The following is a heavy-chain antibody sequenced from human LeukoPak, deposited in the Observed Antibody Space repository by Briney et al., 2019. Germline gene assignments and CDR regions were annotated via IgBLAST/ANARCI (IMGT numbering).Heavy chain of an antibody. CDR1: GFTFTSHE. Sequence: GGSLRLSCAASGFTFTSHEMNWVRQAPGKVMEWVSYTSTSGNTIYYTDSMKGRFTISRDNDKNSLYLQMNSLRAEDTAVYYCAREDCSGGSCYPDYYYYYGMDVWGKGTTVTVSS. V-gene: IGHV3-48*03. CDR2: TSTSGNTI. D-gene: IGHD2-15*01. CDR3: AREDCSGGSCYPDYYYYYGMDV. J-gene: IGHJ6*04.